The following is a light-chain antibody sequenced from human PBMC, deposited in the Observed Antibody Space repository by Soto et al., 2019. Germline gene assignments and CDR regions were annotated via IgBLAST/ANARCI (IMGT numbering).Light chain of an antibody. Sequence: QAVVTQEPSLTVSPGGTVTLTCGSSTGAVTSGHYPDWFQRKPGQAPRTLIFDTTNRHSWTPARFSGSLLGGKAALTLSGAQPEDEADYYCLLSYSDSKLFGGGTKVTV. J-gene: IGLJ2*01. CDR1: TGAVTSGHY. V-gene: IGLV7-46*01. CDR2: DTT. CDR3: LLSYSDSKL.